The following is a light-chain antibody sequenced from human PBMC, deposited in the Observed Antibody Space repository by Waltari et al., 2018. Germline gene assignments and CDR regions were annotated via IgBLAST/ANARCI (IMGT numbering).Light chain of an antibody. V-gene: IGKV3-20*01. CDR2: GAS. CDR1: QSVGRA. J-gene: IGKJ1*01. CDR3: QRNDRLPVT. Sequence: EIVLTQSPGTLSLSPGERATISCRASQSVGRALIWYQQKPGQAPRLLIYGASTRATGIPDRFSGSGFGTDFSLTISRLEPEDVAVYYCQRNDRLPVTFGQGTKVEIK.